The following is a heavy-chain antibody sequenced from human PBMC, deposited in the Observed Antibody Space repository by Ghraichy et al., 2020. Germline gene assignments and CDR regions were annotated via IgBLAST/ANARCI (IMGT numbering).Heavy chain of an antibody. CDR1: GGSISNIGYY. CDR3: SRLGGSETLEYYFNY. Sequence: SQTLSLTCTVSGGSISNIGYYWGWIRQPPGKGLEWIGSVYYSGRTYYSSSLESRLTISTDTSKNQLSLRLRSVTATDTAVYYCSRLGGSETLEYYFNYWGQGTLVTVSS. J-gene: IGHJ4*02. CDR2: VYYSGRT. V-gene: IGHV4-39*01. D-gene: IGHD3-10*01.